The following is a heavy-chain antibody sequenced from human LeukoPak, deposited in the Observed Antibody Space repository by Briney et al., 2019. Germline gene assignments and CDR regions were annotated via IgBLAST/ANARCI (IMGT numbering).Heavy chain of an antibody. J-gene: IGHJ4*02. Sequence: GGSLKLSCATSGFTFNNYNMNWVRQAPGRALEWVSSITSSGTYIFYADSVKGRFTISRDNAKNSLYLQMNSLRAEDTALYYCARGRGITGTKTLDYWGQGTLVTVSS. D-gene: IGHD1-7*01. CDR2: ITSSGTYI. CDR3: ARGRGITGTKTLDY. CDR1: GFTFNNYN. V-gene: IGHV3-21*04.